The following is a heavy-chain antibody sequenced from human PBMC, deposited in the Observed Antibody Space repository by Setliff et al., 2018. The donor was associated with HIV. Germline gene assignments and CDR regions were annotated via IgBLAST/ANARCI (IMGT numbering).Heavy chain of an antibody. Sequence: PSETLSLTCTVSGGSISSGTSYWSWIRQPAGKGLEWIGRIYTSGSTNYNPFLKSRVSISVDTSKNQFSLKLSSVTAADTAVYYCAKVVVRSRFLEWSPSRDYSYYYMDVWGKGTTVTVSS. D-gene: IGHD3-3*01. J-gene: IGHJ6*03. CDR1: GGSISSGTSY. CDR2: IYTSGST. V-gene: IGHV4-61*02. CDR3: AKVVVRSRFLEWSPSRDYSYYYMDV.